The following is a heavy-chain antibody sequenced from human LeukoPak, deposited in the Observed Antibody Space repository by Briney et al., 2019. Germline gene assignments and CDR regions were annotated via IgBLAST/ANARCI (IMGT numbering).Heavy chain of an antibody. Sequence: GGSLRLSCAASGFTFSSYGMHWVRQAPGKGLEWVAVISYDGSNKYYADSVKGRFTISRDNSKNTLYLQMNSLRAEDTAVYYCTTEGRITIFGVVIESGYWGQGTLVTVSS. D-gene: IGHD3-3*01. J-gene: IGHJ4*02. CDR1: GFTFSSYG. CDR2: ISYDGSNK. V-gene: IGHV3-30*03. CDR3: TTEGRITIFGVVIESGY.